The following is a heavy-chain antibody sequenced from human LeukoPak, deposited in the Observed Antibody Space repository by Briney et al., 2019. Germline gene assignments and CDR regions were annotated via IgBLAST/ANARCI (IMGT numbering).Heavy chain of an antibody. V-gene: IGHV4-59*01. CDR3: AREWDSQGFDY. CDR2: IYYSGST. D-gene: IGHD1-26*01. CDR1: GCSISSYY. Sequence: SETLSLTCTVSGCSISSYYWSWIRQPPGKGLEWIGYIYYSGSTNYNPSLKSRVTISVDTSKNQFSLKLSSVTAADTAVYYCAREWDSQGFDYWGQGTLVTVSS. J-gene: IGHJ4*02.